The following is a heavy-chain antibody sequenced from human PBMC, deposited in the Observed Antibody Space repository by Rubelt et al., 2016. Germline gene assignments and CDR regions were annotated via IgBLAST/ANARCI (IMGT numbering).Heavy chain of an antibody. Sequence: GLEWVAVISYDGSNKYYADSVKGRFTISRDNSKNTLYLQMNSLRAEDTAVYYCAKDSLGIAAATYFDYWGQGTLVTVSS. CDR3: AKDSLGIAAATYFDY. CDR2: ISYDGSNK. J-gene: IGHJ4*02. V-gene: IGHV3-30*04. D-gene: IGHD6-13*01.